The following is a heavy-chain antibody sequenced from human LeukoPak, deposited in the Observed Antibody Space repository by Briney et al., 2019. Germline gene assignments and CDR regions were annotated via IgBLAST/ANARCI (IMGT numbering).Heavy chain of an antibody. J-gene: IGHJ4*02. CDR3: AKAPYYYDSSGPDY. CDR2: IRYDGSNK. CDR1: GFTFSSYG. Sequence: QPGGSLRLSCAASGFTFSSYGMHWVRQAPGKGLEWVAFIRYDGSNKYYADSVKGRFTISRDNSKNTLYLQMNSLRAEDTAVYYWAKAPYYYDSSGPDYWGQGTLVTVSS. D-gene: IGHD3-22*01. V-gene: IGHV3-30*02.